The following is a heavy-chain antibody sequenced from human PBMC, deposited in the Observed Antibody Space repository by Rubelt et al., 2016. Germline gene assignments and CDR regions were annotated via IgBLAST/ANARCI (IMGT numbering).Heavy chain of an antibody. J-gene: IGHJ4*02. D-gene: IGHD6-19*01. V-gene: IGHV4-31*03. Sequence: QLQLQESGPGLVKPSQTLSLTCTVSGGSISSGGYYWSWIRQHPGKGLEWIGYIYYSGSTYYNPSLKIRVTIAVDTSKNQFSLKLSSVTAADTAVYYCARDPSGWLFDYWGQGTLVTVSS. CDR1: GGSISSGGYY. CDR3: ARDPSGWLFDY. CDR2: IYYSGST.